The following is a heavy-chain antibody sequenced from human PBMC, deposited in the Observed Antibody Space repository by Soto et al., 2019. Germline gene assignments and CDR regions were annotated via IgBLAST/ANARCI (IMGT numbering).Heavy chain of an antibody. Sequence: QVQLQQWGAGLLKPSETLSLTCAVYGGSFSGYDWTWIRQPPGTGLEWIGEINHSGSTNYNPSLRRRVTISVDTSQKQFSLSLTSVTAADTAVYYCARDKITGLFDYWGQGTLVTVSS. CDR3: ARDKITGLFDY. V-gene: IGHV4-34*01. D-gene: IGHD2-8*02. J-gene: IGHJ4*02. CDR1: GGSFSGYD. CDR2: INHSGST.